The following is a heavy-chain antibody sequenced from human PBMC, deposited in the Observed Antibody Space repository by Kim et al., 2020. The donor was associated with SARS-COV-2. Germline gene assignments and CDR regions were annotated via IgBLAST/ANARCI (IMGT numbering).Heavy chain of an antibody. CDR2: IYSGGST. CDR1: GFTVSSNY. D-gene: IGHD1-26*01. J-gene: IGHJ3*02. Sequence: GGSLRLSCAASGFTVSSNYMSWVRQAPGKGLEWVSVIYSGGSTYYADSVKGRFTISRDNSKNTLSLQMNSLRAEDTAVYYCARTTGVVGATILAFDIWGQGTMVTVSS. V-gene: IGHV3-66*01. CDR3: ARTTGVVGATILAFDI.